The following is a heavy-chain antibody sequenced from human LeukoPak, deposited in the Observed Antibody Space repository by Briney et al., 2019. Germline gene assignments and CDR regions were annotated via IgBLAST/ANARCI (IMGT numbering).Heavy chain of an antibody. J-gene: IGHJ4*02. CDR1: GGSISSSSYY. D-gene: IGHD6-13*01. V-gene: IGHV4-39*07. CDR2: IYYSGNT. Sequence: SETLSLTCTVSGGSISSSSYYWGWIRQPPGKGLEWIGSIYYSGNTYYNPSLKSRVTISVDTSKNQFSLKLSSVTAADTAVYYCAREGIGTAAAGYWGQGTLVTVSS. CDR3: AREGIGTAAAGY.